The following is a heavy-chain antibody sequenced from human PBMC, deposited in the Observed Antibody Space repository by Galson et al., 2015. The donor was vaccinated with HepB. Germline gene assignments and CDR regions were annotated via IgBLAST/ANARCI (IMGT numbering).Heavy chain of an antibody. CDR1: GFTFSSYA. CDR2: ISSNGGST. J-gene: IGHJ4*02. Sequence: SLSLSCAASGFTFSSYAMHWVRQAPGKGLEYVSAISSNGGSTYYANSVKGRFTISRDNSKNTLYLQMGSLRDEDMAVYYCARDQVVRGEYYFDYWGQGTLVTVSS. D-gene: IGHD3-10*01. V-gene: IGHV3-64*01. CDR3: ARDQVVRGEYYFDY.